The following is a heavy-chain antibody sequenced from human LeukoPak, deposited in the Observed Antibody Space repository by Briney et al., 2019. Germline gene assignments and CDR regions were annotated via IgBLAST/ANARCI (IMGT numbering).Heavy chain of an antibody. D-gene: IGHD2-15*01. CDR3: ARSPVVVVAATRLRRWFDP. V-gene: IGHV4-59*01. J-gene: IGHJ5*02. CDR1: GGSISSYY. Sequence: SETLSLTCTVSGGSISSYYWSWIRQPPGKGLEWIGYIYYSGSTNYNPSLKSRVTIAIDTSKNQFSLRLSSVTAADTAVYYCARSPVVVVAATRLRRWFDPWGQGTLVTVSS. CDR2: IYYSGST.